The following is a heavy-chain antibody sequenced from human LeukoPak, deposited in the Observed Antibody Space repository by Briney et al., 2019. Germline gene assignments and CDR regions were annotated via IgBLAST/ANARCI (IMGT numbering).Heavy chain of an antibody. CDR1: GYTFTSYY. J-gene: IGHJ4*02. V-gene: IGHV1-46*01. D-gene: IGHD5-12*01. Sequence: ASVKVSCKASGYTFTSYYMHWVRQAPGQGLEWMGIINPSGGSTSYAQKFQGRVTMTRDMSTSTVYMELSSLRSEDTAVYYCARDSGYSGYDLGFDYWGQGTLVTVSS. CDR3: ARDSGYSGYDLGFDY. CDR2: INPSGGST.